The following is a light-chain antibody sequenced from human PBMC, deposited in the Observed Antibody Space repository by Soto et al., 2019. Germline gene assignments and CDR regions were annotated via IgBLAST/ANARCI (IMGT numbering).Light chain of an antibody. CDR3: QQYDNLPYT. Sequence: DIQMTQSPSSLSASVGDRVTITCQASQDISQYLNWYQQKTGKAPKLLIYDASNLETGVPSRFSGSGSGTDFTFTISSLQPEDIATYYCQQYDNLPYTFGQGTKLEIK. V-gene: IGKV1-33*01. CDR1: QDISQY. J-gene: IGKJ2*01. CDR2: DAS.